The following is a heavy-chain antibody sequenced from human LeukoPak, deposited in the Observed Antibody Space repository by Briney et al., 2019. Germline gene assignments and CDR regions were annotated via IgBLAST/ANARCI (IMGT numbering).Heavy chain of an antibody. CDR1: GVSISTIGYY. J-gene: IGHJ3*02. Sequence: PSETLSLTCTVSGVSISTIGYYWSWIRQPAGKGLEWIGRIYTSGSTNYNPSLKSRVTMSVDTSKNQFSLKLSSVTAADTAVYYCARDKARSTFTIRDAFDIWGQGTMVTVSS. D-gene: IGHD3-3*01. CDR3: ARDKARSTFTIRDAFDI. V-gene: IGHV4-4*07. CDR2: IYTSGST.